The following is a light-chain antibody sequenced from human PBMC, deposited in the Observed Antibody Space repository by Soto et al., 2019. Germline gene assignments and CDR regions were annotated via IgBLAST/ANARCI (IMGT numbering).Light chain of an antibody. J-gene: IGKJ4*01. CDR3: LPYINWPVT. Sequence: EILMTQSPATLSVSPGETVTFSCRASRSVSNRLAWYQHKPGQAPRLLISGASNGATGIPPKFSGSGSGTEFTLSVDSLQSDDIAICYSLPYINWPVTVXGGTKVDSK. CDR1: RSVSNR. V-gene: IGKV3-15*01. CDR2: GAS.